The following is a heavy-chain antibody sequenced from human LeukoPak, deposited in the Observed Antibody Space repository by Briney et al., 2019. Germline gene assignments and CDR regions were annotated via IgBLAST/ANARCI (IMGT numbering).Heavy chain of an antibody. CDR3: ARFPKRVDFWFWVDY. CDR2: ISSSGNTI. CDR1: GFTFSDYY. D-gene: IGHD3-3*01. J-gene: IGHJ4*02. V-gene: IGHV3-11*04. Sequence: GVSLRLSCAASGFTFSDYYMSWIRQPPGKGLEWVSYISSSGNTIYYADSVKGRFTISRDNAKNSLYLHMNSLRAEDTAVYYCARFPKRVDFWFWVDYWGQGTLVTVSS.